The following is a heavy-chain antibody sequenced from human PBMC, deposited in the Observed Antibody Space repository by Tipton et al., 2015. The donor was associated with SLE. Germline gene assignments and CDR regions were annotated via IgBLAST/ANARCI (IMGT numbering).Heavy chain of an antibody. D-gene: IGHD5-24*01. CDR3: ARGYIEMTT. V-gene: IGHV4-4*08. CDR2: IHTSGSN. CDR1: GGSISSYY. Sequence: TLSLTCTVSGGSISSYYWSWIRQPPGKGLEWIGYIHTSGSNNYNPSLNSRVTIYVDTSKNQFSLKLTSVTAADTAVYYCARGYIEMTTWGQGILVTVSS. J-gene: IGHJ4*02.